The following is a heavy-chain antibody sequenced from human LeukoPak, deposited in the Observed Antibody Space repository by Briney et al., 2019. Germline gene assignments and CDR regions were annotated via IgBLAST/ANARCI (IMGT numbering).Heavy chain of an antibody. D-gene: IGHD2-2*01. J-gene: IGHJ5*02. V-gene: IGHV3-30-3*01. CDR1: GFTFSSYA. Sequence: GGSLRLSCAASGFTFSSYAMHWVRQAPGKGLEWVAVISYDGSNKYYADSVKGRFTISRDNSKNTLYLQMNSLRAEDTAVYYCASFPHCSSTSCSPAPGGQGTLVTVSS. CDR2: ISYDGSNK. CDR3: ASFPHCSSTSCSPAP.